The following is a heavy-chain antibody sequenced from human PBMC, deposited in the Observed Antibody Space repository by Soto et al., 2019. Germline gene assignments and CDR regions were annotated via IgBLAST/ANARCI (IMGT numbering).Heavy chain of an antibody. J-gene: IGHJ4*02. Sequence: GGSLRLSCEASGLTFSRYWMSWVRQAPGKGLEWVANIKQDGSEKYYVDSVKGRFTISRDRGKNFLYLQMNGLKGDDSGIYYCTRASSYAFDYWGQGALVTVSS. CDR2: IKQDGSEK. CDR3: TRASSYAFDY. CDR1: GLTFSRYW. D-gene: IGHD2-2*01. V-gene: IGHV3-7*01.